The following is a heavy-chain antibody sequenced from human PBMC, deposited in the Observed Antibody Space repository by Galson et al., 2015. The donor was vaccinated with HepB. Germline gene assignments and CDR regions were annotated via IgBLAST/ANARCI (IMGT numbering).Heavy chain of an antibody. J-gene: IGHJ5*02. D-gene: IGHD3-10*01. V-gene: IGHV2-5*02. CDR2: IYWDDDK. CDR1: GFSLSTSGVG. Sequence: PALVKPTQTLTLTCTFSGFSLSTSGVGVGWIRQPPGKALEWLALIYWDDDKRYSPSLKSRLTITKDTSKNQVVLTMTNMDPVDTATYYCAHTTMVRGVIMPFHWFDPWGQGTLVTVSS. CDR3: AHTTMVRGVIMPFHWFDP.